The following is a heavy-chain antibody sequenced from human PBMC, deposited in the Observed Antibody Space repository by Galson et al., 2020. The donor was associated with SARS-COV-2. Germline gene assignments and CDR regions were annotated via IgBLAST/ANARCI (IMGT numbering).Heavy chain of an antibody. V-gene: IGHV1-58*01. Sequence: SVKVSCKASGFTFTSSAVQWVRQARGQRLEWIGWIVVGSGNTNYAQKFQERVTITRDMSTSTAYMELSSLRSEDTAVYYCAAPYCSGGSWYDAFDIWGQGTMVTVSS. J-gene: IGHJ3*02. D-gene: IGHD2-15*01. CDR2: IVVGSGNT. CDR3: AAPYCSGGSWYDAFDI. CDR1: GFTFTSSA.